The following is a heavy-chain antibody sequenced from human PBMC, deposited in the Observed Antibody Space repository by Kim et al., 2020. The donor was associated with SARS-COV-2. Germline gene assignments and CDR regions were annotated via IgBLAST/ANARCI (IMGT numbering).Heavy chain of an antibody. CDR3: ARSSDVRFGEDIDP. J-gene: IGHJ5*02. V-gene: IGHV3-21*01. CDR1: GFTFSSYS. Sequence: GGSLRLSCAASGFTFSSYSMNWVRQAPGKGLEWVSSISSSSSYIYYADSVKGRFTISRDNAKNSLYLQMNSLRAEDTAVYYCARSSDVRFGEDIDPWGQGTLVTVSS. D-gene: IGHD3-10*01. CDR2: ISSSSSYI.